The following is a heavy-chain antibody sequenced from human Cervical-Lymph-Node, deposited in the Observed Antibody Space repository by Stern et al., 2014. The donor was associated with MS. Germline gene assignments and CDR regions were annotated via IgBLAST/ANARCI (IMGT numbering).Heavy chain of an antibody. V-gene: IGHV3-33*01. CDR3: AREAGGPRFNGMDV. CDR2: VWYDGSNT. D-gene: IGHD2-15*01. CDR1: GFTLSSYG. J-gene: IGHJ6*02. Sequence: VQLVESGGGVVQPGRSLRLSCGVSGFTLSSYGMHWVRQPPGKGLEWVAVVWYDGSNTNYADSVKGRFTVSRDNSKNTVYLQMSSLRGEDTAVYYCAREAGGPRFNGMDVWGQGTTVTVSS.